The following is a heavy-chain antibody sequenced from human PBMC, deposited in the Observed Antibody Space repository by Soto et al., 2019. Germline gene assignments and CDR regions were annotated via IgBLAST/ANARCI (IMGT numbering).Heavy chain of an antibody. CDR3: AHMRSGGHIGGWHNYYLEY. CDR2: IYWDDNK. J-gene: IGHJ4*02. Sequence: QITLKESGPTLVKPTQTLTLTCSFSGFSLSISEVGVAWIRQPPGKALEWLALIYWDDNKHYSPSLKGRATITKDTSKNQVVLTMTNMDPVDTATYYCAHMRSGGHIGGWHNYYLEYWGQGTLVTVSS. CDR1: GFSLSISEVG. D-gene: IGHD6-19*01. V-gene: IGHV2-5*02.